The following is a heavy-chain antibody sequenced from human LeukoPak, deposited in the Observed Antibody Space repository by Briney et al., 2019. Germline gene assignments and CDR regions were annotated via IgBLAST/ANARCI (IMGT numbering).Heavy chain of an antibody. Sequence: GGSLRLSCAASGFTFSSYAMSWVRQAPGKGLEWVSGISTSGGSTYYTDSVKGRFTISRDNSKKTLYLQMNSLRAKDTAVYYCAKDPFVFESGSYLIDYWGQGTLVTVSS. CDR2: ISTSGGST. CDR1: GFTFSSYA. D-gene: IGHD1-26*01. J-gene: IGHJ4*02. CDR3: AKDPFVFESGSYLIDY. V-gene: IGHV3-23*01.